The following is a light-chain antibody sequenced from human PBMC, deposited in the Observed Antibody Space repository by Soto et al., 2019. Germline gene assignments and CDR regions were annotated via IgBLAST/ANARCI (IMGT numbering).Light chain of an antibody. V-gene: IGKV1-9*01. CDR2: VAS. J-gene: IGKJ4*01. CDR1: QGISSY. Sequence: IQVTQSPSSLSASVGDRVTISCRASQGISSYLAWYQQKPGKAPKLLIYVASTLRSGVPSRFSGSGSGTDFPLTISSLQPDDFATYYCQQFHSYPLTFGGGTKVDIK. CDR3: QQFHSYPLT.